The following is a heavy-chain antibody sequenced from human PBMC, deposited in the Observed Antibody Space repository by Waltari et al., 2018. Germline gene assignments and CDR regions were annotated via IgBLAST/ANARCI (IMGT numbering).Heavy chain of an antibody. CDR2: IKADGVGK. J-gene: IGHJ3*01. D-gene: IGHD3-22*01. CDR1: GFPFSTYW. Sequence: VQLVQSGGGSVQPGGSLRLSCEGSGFPFSTYWISWVRTAPGVGLEWVANIKADGVGKDYVDSVKGRFSIVRDNAKQSVFLHMDRLRVEDTATYYCASRGFFDSTGYYGGGAFDLWGPGAEVSVSS. V-gene: IGHV3-7*01. CDR3: ASRGFFDSTGYYGGGAFDL.